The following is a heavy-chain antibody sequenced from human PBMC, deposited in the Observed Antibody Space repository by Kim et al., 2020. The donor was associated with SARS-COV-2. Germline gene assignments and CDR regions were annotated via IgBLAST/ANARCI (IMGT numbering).Heavy chain of an antibody. V-gene: IGHV3-48*02. Sequence: GGSLRLSCAASGFTFSSYSMNWVRQAPGKGLEWVSYISSSSSTIYYADSVKGRFTISRDNAKNSLYLQMNSLRDEDTAVYYCASIGGSSWYRHGMDVWGQGTTVTVSS. CDR2: ISSSSSTI. D-gene: IGHD6-13*01. J-gene: IGHJ6*02. CDR1: GFTFSSYS. CDR3: ASIGGSSWYRHGMDV.